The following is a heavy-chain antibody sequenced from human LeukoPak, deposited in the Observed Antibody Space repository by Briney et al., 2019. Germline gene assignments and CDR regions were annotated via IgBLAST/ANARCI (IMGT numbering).Heavy chain of an antibody. J-gene: IGHJ4*02. CDR1: GITLSNYG. CDR2: ISGSGGGT. CDR3: AKRGVVIRVILVGFHKEAYYFDS. D-gene: IGHD3-10*01. V-gene: IGHV3-23*01. Sequence: PGGSLRLSCAVSGITLSNYGMRWVRQAPGKGLEWVAGISGSGGGTNYADSVKGRFTISRDNAKNTLYLQMNSLRAEDTAVYFCAKRGVVIRVILVGFHKEAYYFDSWGQGALVTVSS.